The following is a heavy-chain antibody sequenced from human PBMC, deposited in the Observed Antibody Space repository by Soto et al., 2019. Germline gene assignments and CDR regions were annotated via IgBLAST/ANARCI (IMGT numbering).Heavy chain of an antibody. D-gene: IGHD2-15*01. CDR2: INHSGST. J-gene: IGHJ6*02. V-gene: IGHV4-34*01. CDR1: GGSFSGYY. CDR3: ASDKGGYCSGGSCYGMDV. Sequence: LSLTCAVYGGSFSGYYWSWIRQPPGKGLEWIGEINHSGSTNYNPSLKSRVTISVDTSKNQFSLKLSSVTAADTAVYYCASDKGGYCSGGSCYGMDVWGQGTTVTVSS.